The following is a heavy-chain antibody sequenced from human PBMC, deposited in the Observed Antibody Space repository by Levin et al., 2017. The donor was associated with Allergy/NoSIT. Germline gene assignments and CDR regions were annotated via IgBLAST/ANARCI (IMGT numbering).Heavy chain of an antibody. J-gene: IGHJ4*02. D-gene: IGHD3-16*01. V-gene: IGHV3-30*04. CDR1: GFTFSSYA. Sequence: GGSLRLSCAASGFTFSSYAMHWVRQAPGKGLEWVAVISYDGSNKYYADSVKGRFTISRDNSKNTLYLQMNSLRAEDTAVYYCARDCGDYVWGGEGYYFDYWGQGTLVTVSS. CDR2: ISYDGSNK. CDR3: ARDCGDYVWGGEGYYFDY.